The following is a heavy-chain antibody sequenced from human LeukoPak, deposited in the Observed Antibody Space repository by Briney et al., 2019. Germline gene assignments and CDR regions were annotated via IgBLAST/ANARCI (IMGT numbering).Heavy chain of an antibody. J-gene: IGHJ4*02. CDR2: ISAYNGNT. CDR1: GYTFTSYG. CDR3: ARVYGSGSYSKYYFDY. Sequence: ASVTVSCKASGYTFTSYGISWVRQAPGQGLEWMGWISAYNGNTNYAQKLQGRVTMTTDTSTSTAYMELRSLRSDDTAVYYCARVYGSGSYSKYYFDYWGQGTLVTVSS. V-gene: IGHV1-18*01. D-gene: IGHD3-10*01.